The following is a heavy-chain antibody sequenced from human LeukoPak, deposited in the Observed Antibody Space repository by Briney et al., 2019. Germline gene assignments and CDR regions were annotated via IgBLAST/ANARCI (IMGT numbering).Heavy chain of an antibody. CDR2: INPYSSGT. CDR1: GYTFTDYY. CDR3: ATRYFDY. Sequence: ASVTVSCKASGYTFTDYYMHWVRQAPGQGLEWMGWINPYSSGTNYAQKFQGRVTMTRDTSISTAYMELSRLRSDDTAVYYCATRYFDYWGQGTRVTVSS. J-gene: IGHJ4*02. V-gene: IGHV1-2*02.